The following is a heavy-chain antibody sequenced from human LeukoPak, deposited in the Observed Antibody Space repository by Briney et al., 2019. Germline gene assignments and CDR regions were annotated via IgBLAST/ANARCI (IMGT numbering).Heavy chain of an antibody. CDR1: GGSISSYY. J-gene: IGHJ4*02. Sequence: PSETLSLTCTVSGGSISSYYWSWIRQPPGKGLEWIGYIYYSGSTNYNPSFKSRVTISVDTSKNQFSLKLSSVTAADTAVYYCASRGYSYGQVGEIDYWGQGTLVTVSS. V-gene: IGHV4-59*08. CDR3: ASRGYSYGQVGEIDY. CDR2: IYYSGST. D-gene: IGHD5-18*01.